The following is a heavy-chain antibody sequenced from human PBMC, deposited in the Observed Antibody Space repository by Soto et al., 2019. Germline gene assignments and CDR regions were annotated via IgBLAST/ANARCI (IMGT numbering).Heavy chain of an antibody. V-gene: IGHV1-24*01. CDR1: GYTLTELS. Sequence: AXVKVSCKVSGYTLTELSMHWVRQAPGKGLEWMGGFDPEDGETIYAQKFQGRVTMTEDTSTDTAYMELSSLRSEDTAVYYCATSPLHYYGSGSYYPDWGQGTLVTVSS. D-gene: IGHD3-10*01. CDR2: FDPEDGET. J-gene: IGHJ4*02. CDR3: ATSPLHYYGSGSYYPD.